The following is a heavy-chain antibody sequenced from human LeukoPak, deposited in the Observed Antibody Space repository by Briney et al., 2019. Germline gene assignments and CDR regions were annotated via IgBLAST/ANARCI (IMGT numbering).Heavy chain of an antibody. V-gene: IGHV3-66*01. CDR3: AELGITMIGGV. D-gene: IGHD3-10*02. CDR1: GFTVSSNY. Sequence: GGSLRLSCAASGFTVSSNYMSWVRQAPGKGLEWVSVIYSRGSTYYADSVKGRFTISRDNPKNTLYLQMNSLRAEDTAVYYCAELGITMIGGVWGKGTTVTISS. CDR2: IYSRGST. J-gene: IGHJ6*04.